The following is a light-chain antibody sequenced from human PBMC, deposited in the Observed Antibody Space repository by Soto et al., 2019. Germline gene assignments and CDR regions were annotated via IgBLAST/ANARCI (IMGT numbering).Light chain of an antibody. J-gene: IGLJ2*01. CDR3: SSYTTSSTLVV. CDR2: KNN. Sequence: QSVLTQPPSASGTPGQRVTISCSGGSYNVGKNLVYWYQQRPGTAPKLIIFKNNQRPSGVPDRFSGSNSGSSASLAISGLRSEDEADYYCSSYTTSSTLVVFGGGTKLTVL. CDR1: SYNVGKNL. V-gene: IGLV1-47*01.